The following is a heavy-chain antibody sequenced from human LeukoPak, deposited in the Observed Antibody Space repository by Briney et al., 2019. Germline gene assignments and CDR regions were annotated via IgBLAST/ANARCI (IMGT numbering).Heavy chain of an antibody. CDR2: MNPNSGNT. Sequence: ASVKVSCKASGYTFTSYDINWVRQATGQGLEWMGWMNPNSGNTGYAQKFQGRVTMTRNTSISTAYMELSSLRSGDTAVYYCARTTGYSSRGYYYGMDVWGQGTTVTVSS. J-gene: IGHJ6*02. CDR1: GYTFTSYD. V-gene: IGHV1-8*01. CDR3: ARTTGYSSRGYYYGMDV. D-gene: IGHD6-13*01.